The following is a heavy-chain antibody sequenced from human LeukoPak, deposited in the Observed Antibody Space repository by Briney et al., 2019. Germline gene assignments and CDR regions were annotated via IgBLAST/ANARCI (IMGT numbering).Heavy chain of an antibody. D-gene: IGHD5-24*01. V-gene: IGHV4-39*07. J-gene: IGHJ1*01. CDR2: IYYSGST. Sequence: PSETLSLTCTVSGDSISSSSYYWGWIRQPPGKGLEWIGSIYYSGSTYYNPSLKSRVTISEDTSKNQFSLKLSSVTAADTAVYYCARLRDGYTSYWGQGTLVTVSS. CDR3: ARLRDGYTSY. CDR1: GDSISSSSYY.